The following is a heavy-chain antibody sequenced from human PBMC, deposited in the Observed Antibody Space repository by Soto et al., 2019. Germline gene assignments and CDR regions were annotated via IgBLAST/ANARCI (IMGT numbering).Heavy chain of an antibody. CDR2: IIPIFGTA. CDR1: GGTFSSYA. CDR3: AREGLDSSGHHNWFDP. Sequence: SVKVSCKASGGTFSSYAISWVRQAPGQGLEWMGGIIPIFGTANYAQKFQGRATITADKSTTTAYMELSSLRSEDTAVYYCAREGLDSSGHHNWFDPWGQGTLVTVSS. V-gene: IGHV1-69*06. D-gene: IGHD3-22*01. J-gene: IGHJ5*02.